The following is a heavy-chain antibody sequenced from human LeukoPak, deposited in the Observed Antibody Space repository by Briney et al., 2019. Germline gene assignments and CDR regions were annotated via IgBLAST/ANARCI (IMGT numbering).Heavy chain of an antibody. J-gene: IGHJ3*02. D-gene: IGHD1/OR15-1a*01. CDR1: GFTFSSYD. Sequence: GGSLRLSCAASGFTFSSYDMHWVRQATGKGLEWVSAIGTAGDTYYPGSVKGRFTISRENAKNSLYLQMNSLRAGDTAVYYCARVYSWDNPNPSDAFDIWGQGTMVTVSS. CDR3: ARVYSWDNPNPSDAFDI. CDR2: IGTAGDT. V-gene: IGHV3-13*01.